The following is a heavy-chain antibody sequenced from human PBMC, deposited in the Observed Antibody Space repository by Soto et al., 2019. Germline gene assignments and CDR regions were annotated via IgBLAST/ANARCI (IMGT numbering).Heavy chain of an antibody. CDR3: AKALDIVLMVYAIGY. CDR1: GFTFSSYG. Sequence: GGSLRLSCAASGFTFSSYGMHWVRQAPGKGLEWVAVISYDGSNKYYADSVKGRFTISRDNSKNTLYLQMNSLRAEDTAVYYCAKALDIVLMVYAIGYWGQGTLVTVS. D-gene: IGHD2-8*01. J-gene: IGHJ4*02. V-gene: IGHV3-30*18. CDR2: ISYDGSNK.